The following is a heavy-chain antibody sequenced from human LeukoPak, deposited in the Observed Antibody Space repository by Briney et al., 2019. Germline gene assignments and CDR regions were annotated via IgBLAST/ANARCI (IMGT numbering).Heavy chain of an antibody. J-gene: IGHJ4*02. CDR1: GFTVSSNY. V-gene: IGHV3-53*01. Sequence: SGGSLRLSCAASGFTVSSNYMSWVRQAPGKGLEWVSVIYSGGSTYYADSVKGRFTISRDNSKNTLYLQMNSLRAEDTAVYYCARAPPYYYDSSGYYYYWGQATLVTVSS. D-gene: IGHD3-22*01. CDR3: ARAPPYYYDSSGYYYY. CDR2: IYSGGST.